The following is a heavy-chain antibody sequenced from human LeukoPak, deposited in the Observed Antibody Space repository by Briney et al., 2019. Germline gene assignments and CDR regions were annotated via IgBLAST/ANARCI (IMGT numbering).Heavy chain of an antibody. Sequence: SETLSLTCTVSGGSISSSSYYWGWIRQPPGKGLEWIGSIYYSGSTYYNPSLKSRVTISVDTSKNQFSLKLSSVTAADTAVYYCARGRGVYYYDSSGYHPFDYWGQGTLVAVSS. J-gene: IGHJ4*02. V-gene: IGHV4-39*01. CDR3: ARGRGVYYYDSSGYHPFDY. D-gene: IGHD3-22*01. CDR2: IYYSGST. CDR1: GGSISSSSYY.